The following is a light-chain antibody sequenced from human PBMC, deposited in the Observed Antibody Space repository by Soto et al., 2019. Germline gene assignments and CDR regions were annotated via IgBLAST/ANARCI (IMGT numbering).Light chain of an antibody. V-gene: IGKV2-30*02. CDR1: QSLVHSDGIAY. Sequence: VGLTQSPLSLHVTLGQPASISCRSNQSLVHSDGIAYFSWFQQRPGRSPRRLIYKVSNRDSGVPARFSGSGSGTDFALKISRVEAEDVGVYYCMQGTHWPITFGQGTGLEIK. J-gene: IGKJ5*01. CDR2: KVS. CDR3: MQGTHWPIT.